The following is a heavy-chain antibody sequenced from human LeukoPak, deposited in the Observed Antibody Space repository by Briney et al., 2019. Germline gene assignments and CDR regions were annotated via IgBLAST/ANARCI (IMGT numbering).Heavy chain of an antibody. CDR3: ARAVYYSNYLGY. D-gene: IGHD3-10*01. V-gene: IGHV3-74*01. J-gene: IGHJ4*01. CDR1: GFTFSSYW. Sequence: GGSLRLSCAASGFTFSSYWMHWVRQAPGKGLVWVSRINSDGSSTNYADSVKGRFTISRDNAKNTLYLQMDSLRAEDTAMYYCARAVYYSNYLGYWGQGTLVTVSS. CDR2: INSDGSST.